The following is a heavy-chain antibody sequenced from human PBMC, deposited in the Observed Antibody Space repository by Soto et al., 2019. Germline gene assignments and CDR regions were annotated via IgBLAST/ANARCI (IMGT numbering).Heavy chain of an antibody. Sequence: SWSXSLTGTVAVGSSFSSDFTLIRQPPGKGLEWIGNVYYSGSTNYNPSLKSRITISVDTSKNQFSLKLSSVTAADTDVYYCARLTHAYSWLESWGPGTLLKVYS. CDR2: VYYSGST. V-gene: IGHV4-59*01. D-gene: IGHD1-26*01. CDR3: ARLTHAYSWLES. CDR1: VGSSFSSD. J-gene: IGHJ5*01.